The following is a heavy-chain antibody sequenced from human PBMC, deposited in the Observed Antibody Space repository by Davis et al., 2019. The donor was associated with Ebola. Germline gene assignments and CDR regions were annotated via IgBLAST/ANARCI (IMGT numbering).Heavy chain of an antibody. Sequence: AASVKVSCKASGYTFSNYAINWVRQAPGQGLEWMGWINTNTGNPMYAQAFTGRFVFSLDTSINTPYLQISSLKAEDTAVYYCARSSMTQDAFDIWGQGTMVTVSS. D-gene: IGHD2-2*01. J-gene: IGHJ3*02. CDR1: GYTFSNYA. CDR3: ARSSMTQDAFDI. V-gene: IGHV7-4-1*02. CDR2: INTNTGNP.